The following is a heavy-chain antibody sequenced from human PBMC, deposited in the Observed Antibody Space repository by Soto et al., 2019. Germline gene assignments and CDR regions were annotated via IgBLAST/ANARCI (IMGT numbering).Heavy chain of an antibody. Sequence: QVQLVQSGAEVRKLGSSVKVSCKSSGGIFRSNAISWVRQAPGQGLEWMGAIIPQFPTPYYAQKFQGRVTITADESTSAAYMALHSLTSDDTAVYFCARDAADTPMVYWGQGTPLIVSS. J-gene: IGHJ4*02. CDR1: GGIFRSNA. CDR2: IIPQFPTP. CDR3: ARDAADTPMVY. V-gene: IGHV1-69*01. D-gene: IGHD5-18*01.